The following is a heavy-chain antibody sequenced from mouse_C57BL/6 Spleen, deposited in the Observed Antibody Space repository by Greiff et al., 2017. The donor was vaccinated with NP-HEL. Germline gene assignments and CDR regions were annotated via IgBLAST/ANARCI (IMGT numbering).Heavy chain of an antibody. CDR3: ASADGYCYYYFDY. CDR1: GYTFTDYT. D-gene: IGHD2-3*01. V-gene: IGHV1-18*01. J-gene: IGHJ2*01. Sequence: EVQLQQSGAELAKPGASVKMSCKASGYTFTDYTMHWVKQSPGQGLEWIGDINPSSGDTNYNQKFKGKATLTADKSSSTAYMELRSLTSEDSAVFYCASADGYCYYYFDYWGQGTTVTVSA. CDR2: INPSSGDT.